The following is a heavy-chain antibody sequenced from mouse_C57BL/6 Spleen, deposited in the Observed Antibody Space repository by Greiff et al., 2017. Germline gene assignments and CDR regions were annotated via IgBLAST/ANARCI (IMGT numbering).Heavy chain of an antibody. Sequence: VQLQQSGTVLARPGASVKMSCKTSGYTFTSYWMHWVKQRPGQGLEWIGAIYPGNSDTSYNQKFKGKAKLTAVTSASTAYMELSSLTNEDSAVYYCTREDDYDGYYFDYWGQGTTLTVSS. CDR1: GYTFTSYW. D-gene: IGHD2-4*01. CDR3: TREDDYDGYYFDY. V-gene: IGHV1-5*01. J-gene: IGHJ2*01. CDR2: IYPGNSDT.